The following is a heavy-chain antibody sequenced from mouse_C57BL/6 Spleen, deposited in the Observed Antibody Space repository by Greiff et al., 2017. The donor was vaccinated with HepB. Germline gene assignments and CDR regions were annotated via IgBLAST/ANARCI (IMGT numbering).Heavy chain of an antibody. CDR1: GYTFTSYW. V-gene: IGHV1-69*01. D-gene: IGHD3-2*02. CDR3: ARSLRLLNY. CDR2: IDPSDSYT. J-gene: IGHJ2*01. Sequence: QVQLQQPGAELVMPGASVKLSCKASGYTFTSYWMHWVKQRPGQGLEWIGEIDPSDSYTNYNQKFKGKSTLTVDKSSSTAYMQLSSLTSEDSAVYYCARSLRLLNYWGQGTTLTVSS.